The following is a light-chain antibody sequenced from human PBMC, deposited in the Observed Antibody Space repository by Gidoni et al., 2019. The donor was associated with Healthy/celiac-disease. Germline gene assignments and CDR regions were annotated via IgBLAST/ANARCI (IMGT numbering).Light chain of an antibody. CDR2: AAA. Sequence: IQMTQSPSSLSASVGDRVTITCRASQGNSSWLAWYQQKPEKAPKSLINAAASLQSGVPSRFSGSGAGTDFNLTISRMQPEEFANYYCQQYNSYPGTFGHGTKVDIK. V-gene: IGKV1D-16*01. J-gene: IGKJ3*01. CDR1: QGNSSW. CDR3: QQYNSYPGT.